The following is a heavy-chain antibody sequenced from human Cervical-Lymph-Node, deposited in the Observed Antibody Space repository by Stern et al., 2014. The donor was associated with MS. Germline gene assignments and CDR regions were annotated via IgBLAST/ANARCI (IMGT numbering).Heavy chain of an antibody. J-gene: IGHJ4*02. D-gene: IGHD1-26*01. V-gene: IGHV3-21*01. CDR3: ARVLLGSGSYLLDY. CDR2: ISTSSSFI. CDR1: GFTFSTYT. Sequence: EVQLVESGGGLVKPGGSLRLSCAASGFTFSTYTMNWVRQAPGKGLEWVSSISTSSSFIYYADSVKGRFTISRDNANNSLYLQLNSLRGEDTAVYYCARVLLGSGSYLLDYWGQGTLVTVSS.